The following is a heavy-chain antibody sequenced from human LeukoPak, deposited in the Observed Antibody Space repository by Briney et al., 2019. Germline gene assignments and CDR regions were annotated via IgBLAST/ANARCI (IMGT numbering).Heavy chain of an antibody. CDR3: AKDSAVVPAAPYGMDV. CDR1: GFLFSSYA. CDR2: ISGSSGGP. J-gene: IGHJ6*02. V-gene: IGHV3-23*01. D-gene: IGHD2-2*01. Sequence: PGGSLRLSCAAFGFLFSSYAMNGVRQAQGKGLEWVSTISGSSGGPYYPAPVKGRFTISGDNPTNTLYLQMNSLRADDTAVYYCAKDSAVVPAAPYGMDVWGQGTTVTVSS.